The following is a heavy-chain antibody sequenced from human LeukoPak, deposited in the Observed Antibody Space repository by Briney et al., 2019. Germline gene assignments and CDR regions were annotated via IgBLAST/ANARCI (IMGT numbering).Heavy chain of an antibody. D-gene: IGHD6-19*01. CDR2: ISGSGGST. Sequence: GGSLTPACAVSGLTFSNYVMRWVRQAPGKGLEWVSGISGSGGSTYYADSVKGRFTISRDNSKNTLYLQMNSLRAEDTAVYYCAKEVPVAGLFDYLGQG. V-gene: IGHV3-23*01. CDR1: GLTFSNYV. CDR3: AKEVPVAGLFDY. J-gene: IGHJ4*02.